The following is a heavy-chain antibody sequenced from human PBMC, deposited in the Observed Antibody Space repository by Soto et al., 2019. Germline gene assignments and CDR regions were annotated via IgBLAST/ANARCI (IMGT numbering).Heavy chain of an antibody. V-gene: IGHV3-23*01. D-gene: IGHD4-4*01. Sequence: PGGSLRLSCAASGLTFSSYAMSWVRQAPGKGLEWVSAISGSGGSTYYADSVKGRFTISRDNSKNTLYLQMNSLRAEDTAVYYCATKTVSSSWFDPWGQGTLVTVSS. CDR1: GLTFSSYA. J-gene: IGHJ5*02. CDR3: ATKTVSSSWFDP. CDR2: ISGSGGST.